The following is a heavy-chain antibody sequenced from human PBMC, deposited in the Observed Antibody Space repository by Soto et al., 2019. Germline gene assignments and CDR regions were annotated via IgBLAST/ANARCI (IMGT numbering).Heavy chain of an antibody. D-gene: IGHD2-2*01. J-gene: IGHJ5*02. CDR3: ASRYCSSTSCYLNWFDP. CDR1: GGSVSSGSYY. V-gene: IGHV4-61*01. CDR2: IYYSGST. Sequence: PSETLSLTCTVSGGSVSSGSYYWSWIRRPPGKGLEWIGYIYYSGSTNYNPSLKSRVTISVDTSKNQFSLKLSSVTAADTAVYYCASRYCSSTSCYLNWFDPWGQGTLVTVSS.